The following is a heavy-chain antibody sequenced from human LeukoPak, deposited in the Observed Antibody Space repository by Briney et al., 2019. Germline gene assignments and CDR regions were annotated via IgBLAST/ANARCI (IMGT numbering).Heavy chain of an antibody. CDR1: GFTFSSYA. CDR3: AKDHDYYDSSGYYFPDAFDI. J-gene: IGHJ3*02. Sequence: GGSLRLSCAAPGFTFSSYAMSWVRQAPGKGLEWVSAISGSGGSTYYADSVKGRFTISRDNSKNTLYLQMNSLRAEDTAVYYCAKDHDYYDSSGYYFPDAFDIWGQGTMVTVSS. CDR2: ISGSGGST. D-gene: IGHD3-22*01. V-gene: IGHV3-23*01.